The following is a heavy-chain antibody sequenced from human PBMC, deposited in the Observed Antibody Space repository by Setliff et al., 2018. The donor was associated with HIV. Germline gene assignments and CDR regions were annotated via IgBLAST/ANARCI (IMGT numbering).Heavy chain of an antibody. CDR1: GFTFSSYE. CDR3: APRFDP. V-gene: IGHV3-48*03. Sequence: PGGSLRLSCAASGFTFSSYEMNWVRQAPGKGLEWVSYISSSGITEHYADSVKGRFTISRDNAKKSLYLQMNSLRAEDTAVYYCAPRFDPWGQGTLVTVSS. J-gene: IGHJ5*02. CDR2: ISSSGITE.